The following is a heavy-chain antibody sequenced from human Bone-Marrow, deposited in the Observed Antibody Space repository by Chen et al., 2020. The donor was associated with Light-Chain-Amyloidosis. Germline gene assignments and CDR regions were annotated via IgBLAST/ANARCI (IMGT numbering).Heavy chain of an antibody. CDR1: EFTFSSYA. D-gene: IGHD2-21*01. V-gene: IGHV3-23*04. CDR3: AKRPPYPSIYGMDV. Sequence: EVRVVESGGGLVQPGGSLRLSCAASEFTFSSYAMSWVRQAPGKGLEWVSGISGSGGSTYYADSVKGRFTISRDNSKNTLYLQMNSLRAEDTAVYYCAKRPPYPSIYGMDVWGQGTTVTVSS. J-gene: IGHJ6*02. CDR2: ISGSGGST.